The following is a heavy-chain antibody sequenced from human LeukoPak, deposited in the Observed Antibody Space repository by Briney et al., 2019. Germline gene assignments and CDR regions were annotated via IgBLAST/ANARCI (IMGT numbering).Heavy chain of an antibody. V-gene: IGHV4-34*01. D-gene: IGHD1-1*01. J-gene: IGHJ6*03. CDR1: GGFFSGYY. CDR2: INHSGST. CDR3: ARKPRTTGTTTHSYYYHYYMDV. Sequence: PSETLSLTCAVYGGFFSGYYWSWIRQPPGKGLEWIGEINHSGSTNYNPSLKSRVTISVDTSKNQFSLKLSSVTAADTAVYYCARKPRTTGTTTHSYYYHYYMDVWGKGTTVTVSS.